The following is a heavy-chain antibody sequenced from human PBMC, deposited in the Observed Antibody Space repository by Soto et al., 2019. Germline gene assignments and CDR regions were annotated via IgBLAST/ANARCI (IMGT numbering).Heavy chain of an antibody. D-gene: IGHD2-2*01. J-gene: IGHJ4*01. CDR2: IDPHGGGT. CDR1: GYTFTDYY. CDR3: ASARQSGVVVFGPDY. Sequence: GASVKVSCKASGYTFTDYYMHWVRQAPGQGLEWMGWIDPHGGGTNSAQNFQGRVTMTRDTSISAAYMELTSLRSDDTAIYYCASARQSGVVVFGPDYWGHGTLVTVSS. V-gene: IGHV1-2*02.